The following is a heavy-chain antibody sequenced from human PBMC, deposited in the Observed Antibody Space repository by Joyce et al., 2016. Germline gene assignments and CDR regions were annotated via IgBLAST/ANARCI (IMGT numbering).Heavy chain of an antibody. V-gene: IGHV3-66*02. D-gene: IGHD6-13*01. J-gene: IGHJ6*02. CDR3: ARDRASAVYYYGMDV. CDR1: GVSVSHNY. Sequence: EVQLVASGGGLVQPGGSLRLSCAASGVSVSHNYMSWVRQAPGKGLEWVSMMYSGGSTYYTDPLKGRFTISRDNAKNTVYLQMNSLRAEDTGVYYCARDRASAVYYYGMDVWGQGTTVTVSS. CDR2: MYSGGST.